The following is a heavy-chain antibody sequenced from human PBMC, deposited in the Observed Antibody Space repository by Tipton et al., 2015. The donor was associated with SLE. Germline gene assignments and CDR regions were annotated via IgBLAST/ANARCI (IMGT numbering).Heavy chain of an antibody. V-gene: IGHV4-39*07. CDR2: IYYTGTTT. D-gene: IGHD5-18*01. CDR3: ARLHGYSYGLNWFDP. J-gene: IGHJ5*02. CDR1: GGSVSSSSKY. Sequence: TLSLTCTVSGGSVSSSSKYWAWIRQPPGKGLEWIGTIYYTGTTTYYNSFLKSRVTMSVDTSKNQFSLRLTSVIAADTAVYYCARLHGYSYGLNWFDPWGQGTLISVSS.